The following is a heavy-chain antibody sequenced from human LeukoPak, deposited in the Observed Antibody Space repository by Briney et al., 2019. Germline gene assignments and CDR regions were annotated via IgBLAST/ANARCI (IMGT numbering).Heavy chain of an antibody. J-gene: IGHJ6*03. CDR1: GFTFSSYW. CDR2: INSDGSST. CDR3: ARSGYSSGWYARTYYYYYMDV. V-gene: IGHV3-74*01. Sequence: GGSLRLSCAASGFTFSSYWMSWVRQAPGKGLVWVSRINSDGSSTSYADSVKGRFTISRDNAKNTLYLQMNSLRAEDTAVYYCARSGYSSGWYARTYYYYYMDVWGKGTTVTVSS. D-gene: IGHD6-19*01.